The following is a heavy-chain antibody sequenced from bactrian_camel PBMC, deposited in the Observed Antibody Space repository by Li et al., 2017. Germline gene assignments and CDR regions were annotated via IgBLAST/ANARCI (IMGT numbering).Heavy chain of an antibody. Sequence: VQLVESGGGSVQAGGSLRLSCAASGFSQKRRYCMAFFRQAPGKDRERVATLYYGDGSSHTADSDKGRFTISQDNGKSTVYLQMNSLKPEDTAMYYCAAARRCQLASERWWGYWGQGTQVTV. CDR2: LYYGDGSS. J-gene: IGHJ4*01. CDR1: GFSQKRRYC. V-gene: IGHV3S40*01. CDR3: AAARRCQLASERWWGY. D-gene: IGHD7*01.